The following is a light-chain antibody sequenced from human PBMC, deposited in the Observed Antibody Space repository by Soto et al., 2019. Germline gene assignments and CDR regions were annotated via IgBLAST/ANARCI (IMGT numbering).Light chain of an antibody. Sequence: EIVMTQSPATLSVSPGERATLSCRASQSVSSNLAWYQQKPGQAPRLLIYGASTRATGIPARFSGSGSGTEFTLTISSLQSEDFAVYYWQQYNNRWTFGQGTKVEI. CDR1: QSVSSN. CDR3: QQYNNRWT. CDR2: GAS. V-gene: IGKV3-15*01. J-gene: IGKJ1*01.